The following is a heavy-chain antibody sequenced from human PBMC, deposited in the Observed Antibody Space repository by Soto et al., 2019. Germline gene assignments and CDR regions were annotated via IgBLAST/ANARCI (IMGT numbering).Heavy chain of an antibody. J-gene: IGHJ4*02. V-gene: IGHV3-33*01. CDR2: IWFDGNAK. CDR1: GFIFSNYG. D-gene: IGHD1-26*01. Sequence: QVQLVESGGGVVQPGRSLRLSCAASGFIFSNYGMHWVRQAPGKGLEWVAVIWFDGNAKYYADSVRGRFTLSRDNSKNTLYLQMNSLRAEDTAVYYCARCGPYSSIGCGTDFDCWGQGTLVTVSS. CDR3: ARCGPYSSIGCGTDFDC.